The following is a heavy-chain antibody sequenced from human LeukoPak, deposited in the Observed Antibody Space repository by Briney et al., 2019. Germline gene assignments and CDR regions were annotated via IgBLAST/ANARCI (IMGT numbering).Heavy chain of an antibody. V-gene: IGHV3-21*01. D-gene: IGHD2-2*01. CDR2: ISSSSSYI. CDR3: ARELVVVGPTAMSQFDP. CDR1: GFTFSSYS. Sequence: KSGGSLRLSCEASGFTFSSYSMNWVRQAPGKGLEWVSSISSSSSYIYYADSVKGRFTISRDNAKNSLFLQMNSLRAEDTAVYYCARELVVVGPTAMSQFDPWGQGTLVIVSS. J-gene: IGHJ5*02.